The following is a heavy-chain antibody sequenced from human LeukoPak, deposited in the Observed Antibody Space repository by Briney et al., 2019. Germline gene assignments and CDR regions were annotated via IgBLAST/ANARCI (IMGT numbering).Heavy chain of an antibody. CDR3: ARRTGGVGSTIPD. D-gene: IGHD5/OR15-5a*01. J-gene: IGHJ4*02. Sequence: SETLSLTCTVSGGSISGSSYFWGWIRQPPGKGLEYIGNIYYSGSTYYNPSLKSRVTISVDTSKNQFSLKLSSVTAADTAVYYCARRTGGVGSTIPDWGQGTLVTVSS. CDR1: GGSISGSSYF. CDR2: IYYSGST. V-gene: IGHV4-39*01.